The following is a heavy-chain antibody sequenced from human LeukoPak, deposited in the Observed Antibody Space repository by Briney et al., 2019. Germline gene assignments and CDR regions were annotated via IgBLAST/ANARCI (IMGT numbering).Heavy chain of an antibody. CDR1: GFTFSSYG. V-gene: IGHV3-30*02. Sequence: PGGSLRLSCAASGFTFSSYGMHWVRQAPGKGLEWVAFIRYDGSNKYYADSVKGRFTISRDNSKNTLYLQMNSLRAEDTALYYCAKGNDYGDYTPCFDYWGQGTLVTVSS. J-gene: IGHJ4*02. CDR2: IRYDGSNK. D-gene: IGHD4-17*01. CDR3: AKGNDYGDYTPCFDY.